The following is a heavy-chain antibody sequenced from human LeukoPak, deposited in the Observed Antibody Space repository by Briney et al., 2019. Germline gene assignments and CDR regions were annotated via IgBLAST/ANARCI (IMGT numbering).Heavy chain of an antibody. V-gene: IGHV3-48*03. CDR3: ARGYYDSSGYRDDAFDI. CDR1: GFTFSSYE. Sequence: GGSLRLSCAASGFTFSSYEMNWVRQAPGKGLEWVSYISSSGSTIYYADSVKGRFTISRENAKNSLYLQMNSLRAGDTAVYYCARGYYDSSGYRDDAFDIWGQGTMVTVSS. CDR2: ISSSGSTI. D-gene: IGHD3-22*01. J-gene: IGHJ3*02.